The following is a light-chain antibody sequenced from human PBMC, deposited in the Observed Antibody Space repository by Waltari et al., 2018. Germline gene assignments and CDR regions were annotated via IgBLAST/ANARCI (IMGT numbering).Light chain of an antibody. CDR3: TSYAGSDKLL. J-gene: IGLJ3*02. CDR2: EVT. CDR1: SSDVGTYNF. V-gene: IGLV2-8*01. Sequence: QSALTQPPSASGSPGQSVTISCTGSSSDVGTYNFVSWYQQHPGKAPKLMIYEVTKRPSGVPDRFSGAKSGNTASLSVSGLQAEEEADYYCTSYAGSDKLLFGGGTKLTVL.